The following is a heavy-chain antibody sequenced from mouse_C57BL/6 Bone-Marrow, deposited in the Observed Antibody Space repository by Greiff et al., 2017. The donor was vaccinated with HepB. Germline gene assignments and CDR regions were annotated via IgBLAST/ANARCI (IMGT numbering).Heavy chain of an antibody. CDR1: GYTFTSYW. J-gene: IGHJ3*01. CDR3: ARDGYYPAWFAY. D-gene: IGHD2-3*01. V-gene: IGHV1-69*01. Sequence: VQLQQSGAELVMPGASVKLSCKASGYTFTSYWMHWVQQRPGQGLEWIGEIDPSDSYTNYNQKFKGKSTLTVDKSSSTAYMQLSSLTSEDSAVYYCARDGYYPAWFAYWGQGTLVTVSA. CDR2: IDPSDSYT.